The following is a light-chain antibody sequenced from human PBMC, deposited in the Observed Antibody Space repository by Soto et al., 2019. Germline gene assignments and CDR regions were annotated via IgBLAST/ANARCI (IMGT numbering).Light chain of an antibody. Sequence: QSALAQPASVSGSPGQSITISCTGTSSDIGDSNFVSWYQHHPGKAPKLLIYDVSDRPSRISSRFSGSKSANTASLTISGLQAEDEACYYCSSYTTTTTVRFVFGTGTKVTVL. CDR3: SSYTTTTTVRFV. CDR2: DVS. V-gene: IGLV2-14*01. J-gene: IGLJ1*01. CDR1: SSDIGDSNF.